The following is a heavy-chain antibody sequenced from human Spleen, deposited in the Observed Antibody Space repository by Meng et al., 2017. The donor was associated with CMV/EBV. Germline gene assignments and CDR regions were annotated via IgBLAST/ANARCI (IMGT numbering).Heavy chain of an antibody. CDR1: GGSFSGYY. CDR3: ARKLEYLLYFDY. D-gene: IGHD2/OR15-2a*01. CDR2: INHSGST. Sequence: SETLSLTCAVYGGSFSGYYWSWIRQPPGKGLEWIGEINHSGSTNYNPSLKSRVTISVDTSKNQFSLRLRSVTAADTAAYYCARKLEYLLYFDYWGQGTLVTVSS. J-gene: IGHJ4*02. V-gene: IGHV4-34*01.